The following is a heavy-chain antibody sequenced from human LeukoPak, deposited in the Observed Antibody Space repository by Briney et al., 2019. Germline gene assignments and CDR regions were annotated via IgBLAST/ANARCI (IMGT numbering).Heavy chain of an antibody. CDR3: ARDVLPAASLDY. CDR1: GFTFSSYW. Sequence: GGSLRLSCAASGFTFSSYWMSWVRQAPGKGLEWVSYISSSGSTIYYADSVKGRFTISRDNAKNSLYLQMNSLRAEDTAVYYCARDVLPAASLDYWGQGTLVTVSS. CDR2: ISSSGSTI. D-gene: IGHD2-2*01. J-gene: IGHJ4*02. V-gene: IGHV3-48*04.